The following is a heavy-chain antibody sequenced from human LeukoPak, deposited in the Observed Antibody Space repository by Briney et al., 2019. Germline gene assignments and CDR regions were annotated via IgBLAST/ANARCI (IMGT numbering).Heavy chain of an antibody. D-gene: IGHD1-26*01. CDR2: IYTSGST. CDR1: GDSISGYY. V-gene: IGHV4-4*07. CDR3: ARDRSASYRFDY. J-gene: IGHJ4*02. Sequence: ETLSLTCSVSGDSISGYYWSWIRQPARKGLEWIGRIYTSGSTKYNPSLKSRVNMSVDTSKNQFSLNLSSATAADTAVYYCARDRSASYRFDYWGQGPLFPVSS.